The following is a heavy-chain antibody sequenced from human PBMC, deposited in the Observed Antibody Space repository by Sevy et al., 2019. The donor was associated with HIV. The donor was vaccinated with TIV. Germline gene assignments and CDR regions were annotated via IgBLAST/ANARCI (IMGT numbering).Heavy chain of an antibody. CDR2: ISGSGGST. CDR3: AKGPISQPYYDMDV. D-gene: IGHD2-2*02. V-gene: IGHV3-23*01. J-gene: IGHJ6*02. CDR1: GFTFENHA. Sequence: GGSLRLSCAASGFTFENHAMTWVRRAPGKGLEWVSAISGSGGSTYYADSVQGRFSISRDNSKATVNLQMSSLRAEDTAVYYCAKGPISQPYYDMDVWGQGTTVTVSS.